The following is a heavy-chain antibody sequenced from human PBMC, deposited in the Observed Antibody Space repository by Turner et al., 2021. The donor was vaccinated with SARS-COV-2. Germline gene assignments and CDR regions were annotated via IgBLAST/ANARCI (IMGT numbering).Heavy chain of an antibody. J-gene: IGHJ5*02. Sequence: MGWINPNSGGTNYAQKFQGRVTMTRDTSISTAYMELSGLRSDDTAVYYCARVQYDFWSGYHDVGWFDPWGQGTLVTVSS. CDR3: ARVQYDFWSGYHDVGWFDP. CDR2: INPNSGGT. V-gene: IGHV1-2*02. D-gene: IGHD3-3*01.